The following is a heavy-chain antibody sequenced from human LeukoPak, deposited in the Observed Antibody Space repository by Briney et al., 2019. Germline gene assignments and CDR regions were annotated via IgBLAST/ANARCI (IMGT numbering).Heavy chain of an antibody. CDR3: ARDLLAAAASLDP. D-gene: IGHD6-13*01. V-gene: IGHV1-2*02. Sequence: ASVKVSCKASGYTFTDYYMHWVRRAPGQGLEWIGWINPNSGGTNYAQMFQGRVTMTSDTSISTAYMELSRLTSDDTAVYYCARDLLAAAASLDPWGQGTLVTVSS. J-gene: IGHJ5*02. CDR1: GYTFTDYY. CDR2: INPNSGGT.